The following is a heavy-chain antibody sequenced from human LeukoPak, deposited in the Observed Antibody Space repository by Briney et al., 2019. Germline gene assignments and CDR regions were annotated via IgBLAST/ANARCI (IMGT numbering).Heavy chain of an antibody. CDR3: ARDSSPGYGGNSGPYYGMDV. CDR2: IHYTGST. V-gene: IGHV4-59*12. D-gene: IGHD4-23*01. Sequence: PSETLSLTCTVSSDSISSSYWSWIRQPPGKGLEWIGYIHYTGSTNYNPSLKSRLTISVDTSKNQFSLKLNSVTAADTAVYYCARDSSPGYGGNSGPYYGMDVWGQGTTVTVSS. CDR1: SDSISSSY. J-gene: IGHJ6*02.